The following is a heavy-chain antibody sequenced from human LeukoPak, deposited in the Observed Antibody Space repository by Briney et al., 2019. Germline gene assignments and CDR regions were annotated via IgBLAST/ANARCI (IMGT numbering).Heavy chain of an antibody. V-gene: IGHV4-59*08. CDR2: IYYSGST. CDR3: ARQSSGWYIDY. D-gene: IGHD6-19*01. J-gene: IGHJ4*02. Sequence: SETLSLTCNVSGGSISSYYWSWIRQPPGKGLEWMGYIYYSGSTNYNPSLKSRVTISVDTSKNQFSLKLTSVTAADTAVYYCARQSSGWYIDYWGQGTLVTVSS. CDR1: GGSISSYY.